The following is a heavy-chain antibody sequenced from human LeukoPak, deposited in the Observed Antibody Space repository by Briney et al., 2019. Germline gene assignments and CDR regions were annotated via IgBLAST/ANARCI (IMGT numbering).Heavy chain of an antibody. CDR2: IYYRGSN. V-gene: IGHV4-59*08. D-gene: IGHD3-22*01. Sequence: PSETLSLTCTVSGGSISSYYWSWLRQPPGKGLEWIGYIYYRGSNNFNPSLKNRVTISVETSKNQFSLKLSSVTAADTAVYYWARHKNYYDSSGYYYELDYWGQGTLVTASS. J-gene: IGHJ4*02. CDR3: ARHKNYYDSSGYYYELDY. CDR1: GGSISSYY.